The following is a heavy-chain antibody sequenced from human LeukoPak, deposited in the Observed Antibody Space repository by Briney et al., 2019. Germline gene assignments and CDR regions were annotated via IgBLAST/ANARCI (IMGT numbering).Heavy chain of an antibody. CDR2: INTHGSST. Sequence: GVSLRLSCAASGFAFSHYWLHWVRQAPGKGLVWVARINTHGSSTNYADSVKGRFTISRDNAKNTLYLQMTSLSAEDTAVYYALAGYYYYYMDVWGKGTTVTVSS. CDR1: GFAFSHYW. CDR3: LAGYYYYYMDV. J-gene: IGHJ6*03. V-gene: IGHV3-74*01. D-gene: IGHD6-13*01.